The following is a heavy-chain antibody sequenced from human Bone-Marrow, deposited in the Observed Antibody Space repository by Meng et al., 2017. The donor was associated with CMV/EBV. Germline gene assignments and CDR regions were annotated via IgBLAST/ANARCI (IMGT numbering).Heavy chain of an antibody. J-gene: IGHJ3*02. CDR2: INHSGST. V-gene: IGHV4-34*01. CDR3: ARGRYCSSTSCFRYAFDI. D-gene: IGHD2-2*01. Sequence: GSLSLTCAVYGGSFSGYYWSWIRQPPGKGLEWIGEINHSGSTNYNPSLKSRVTISVDTSKNQFSLKLSSVTAADTAVYYCARGRYCSSTSCFRYAFDIWGQGTMVTVSS. CDR1: GGSFSGYY.